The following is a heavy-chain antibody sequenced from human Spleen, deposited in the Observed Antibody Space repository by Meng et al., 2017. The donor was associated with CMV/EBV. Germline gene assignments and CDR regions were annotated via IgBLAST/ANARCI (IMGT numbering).Heavy chain of an antibody. CDR3: AKGKGSSGWAH. D-gene: IGHD6-19*01. CDR1: GFTFSSYA. CDR2: INDSGGST. V-gene: IGHV3-23*01. Sequence: GESLKISCAASGFTFSSYAMSWVRQAPGKGLEWVSAINDSGGSTYYADSVKGRFTISRDNSKNTLYLQMNSLRAEDTAVYYCAKGKGSSGWAHWGQGTLVTVSS. J-gene: IGHJ4*02.